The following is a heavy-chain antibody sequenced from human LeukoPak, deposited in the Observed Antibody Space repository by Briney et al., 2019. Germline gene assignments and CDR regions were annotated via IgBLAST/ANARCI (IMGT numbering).Heavy chain of an antibody. J-gene: IGHJ6*03. V-gene: IGHV5-51*01. CDR1: GYSFISYW. D-gene: IGHD6-19*01. CDR3: ARQIAVADYYMDV. Sequence: GESLKISCKVSGYSFISYWIGWVRQMPGKGLEWMGIIYPGDSDTRYSPSFQGQVTIPADKSISTAYLQWSSLKASDTAMYYCARQIAVADYYMDVWGKGTTVTVSS. CDR2: IYPGDSDT.